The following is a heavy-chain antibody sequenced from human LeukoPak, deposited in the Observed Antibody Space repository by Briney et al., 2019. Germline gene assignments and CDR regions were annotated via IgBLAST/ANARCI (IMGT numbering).Heavy chain of an antibody. CDR1: GYSFTSYW. Sequence: GESLKISCKGSGYSFTSYWIGWVRQMPGKGLEWMGIIYPGDSDTRYSPSFQGQVTISADKPISTAYLQWSSLKASDTAMYYCARRDEVLRYFDWLLGEYYFDYWGQGTLVTVSS. V-gene: IGHV5-51*01. J-gene: IGHJ4*02. CDR2: IYPGDSDT. D-gene: IGHD3-9*01. CDR3: ARRDEVLRYFDWLLGEYYFDY.